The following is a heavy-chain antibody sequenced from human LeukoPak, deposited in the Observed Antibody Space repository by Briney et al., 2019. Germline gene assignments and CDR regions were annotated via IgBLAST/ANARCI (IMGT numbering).Heavy chain of an antibody. V-gene: IGHV3-48*01. CDR3: ARDDSSGFSPVDY. Sequence: GGSLRLSCAASGFTFSSYSMSWVRQAPGKGLEWVSYISSISSTIYYADCVKGRFTISRDNAKNSLYLQMNSLRAEDTAVYYCARDDSSGFSPVDYWGQGTLVTVSS. CDR2: ISSISSTI. CDR1: GFTFSSYS. D-gene: IGHD3-22*01. J-gene: IGHJ4*02.